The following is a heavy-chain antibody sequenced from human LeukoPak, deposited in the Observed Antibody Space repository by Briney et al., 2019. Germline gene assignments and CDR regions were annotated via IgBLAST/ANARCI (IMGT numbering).Heavy chain of an antibody. CDR3: AREGGYDFYYYMDV. J-gene: IGHJ6*03. CDR1: GFTFSSYE. Sequence: PWGSLRLSCAASGFTFSSYEMNWVRQAPGKGLGWVSYISSSGSTIYYADSVKGRFTISRDNAKNSLYLQMNSLRAEDTAVYYCAREGGYDFYYYMDVWGKGTTVTISS. D-gene: IGHD5-12*01. CDR2: ISSSGSTI. V-gene: IGHV3-48*03.